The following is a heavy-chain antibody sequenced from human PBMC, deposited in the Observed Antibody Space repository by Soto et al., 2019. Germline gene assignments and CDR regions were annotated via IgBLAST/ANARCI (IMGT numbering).Heavy chain of an antibody. CDR3: ARLERGRNSARGGSYGMDV. J-gene: IGHJ6*02. D-gene: IGHD3-16*01. Sequence: SETLSLTCTVSGGSISSSSYYWGWIRQPPGKGLEWIGSIYHSGSTYYNPSPKSRVTISVDTSKNQFSLKLSSVTAADTAVYYCARLERGRNSARGGSYGMDVWGQGTTVTVSS. V-gene: IGHV4-39*01. CDR1: GGSISSSSYY. CDR2: IYHSGST.